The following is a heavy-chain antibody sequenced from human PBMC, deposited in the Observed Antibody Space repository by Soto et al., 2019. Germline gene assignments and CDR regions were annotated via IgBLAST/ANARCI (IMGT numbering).Heavy chain of an antibody. CDR3: GRPPPPGAYPDY. CDR1: GGSISSGGYY. J-gene: IGHJ4*02. V-gene: IGHV4-31*03. Sequence: PSETLSLTCTVSGGSISSGGYYWSWIRQHPGKGLEWIGYIYYSGSTYYNPSLKSRVTISVDTSKNQFSLKLSSVTAADTAVYLWGRPPPPGAYPDYCGQGPLVTVSS. CDR2: IYYSGST.